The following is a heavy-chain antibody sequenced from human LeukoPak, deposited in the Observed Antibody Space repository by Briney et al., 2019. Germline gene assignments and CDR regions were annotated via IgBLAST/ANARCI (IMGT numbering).Heavy chain of an antibody. V-gene: IGHV4-59*01. CDR2: IYYSGST. Sequence: PSETLSLTCTVSGGSIRSYYWNWIRQPPGKGLEWIGYIYYSGSTNYNPSLKSRVTISVDTSKNQFSLKLSSVTAADTAVYYCARAPSIGPRGAFDIWGQGTMVTASS. CDR1: GGSIRSYY. CDR3: ARAPSIGPRGAFDI. D-gene: IGHD1-26*01. J-gene: IGHJ3*02.